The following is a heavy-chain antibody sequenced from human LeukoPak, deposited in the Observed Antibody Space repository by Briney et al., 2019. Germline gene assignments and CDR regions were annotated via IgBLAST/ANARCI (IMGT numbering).Heavy chain of an antibody. CDR2: ISAYNGNT. J-gene: IGHJ4*02. Sequence: ASVKVSCKASGYTFTSYGISWVRQAPGQGLEWMGWISAYNGNTNYAQKLQGRVTMTTDTSTSTAYMELRSLRSDDTAVYYCARGEGRYYYDSSGYYDYWGQGTLVTVSS. V-gene: IGHV1-18*01. CDR3: ARGEGRYYYDSSGYYDY. D-gene: IGHD3-22*01. CDR1: GYTFTSYG.